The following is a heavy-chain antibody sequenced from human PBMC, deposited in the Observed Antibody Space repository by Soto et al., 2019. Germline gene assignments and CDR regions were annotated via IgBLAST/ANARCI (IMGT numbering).Heavy chain of an antibody. CDR3: AKHAAAAAPDY. J-gene: IGHJ4*02. D-gene: IGHD6-13*01. CDR2: ISGSGGGT. V-gene: IGHV3-23*01. Sequence: EVQLLESGGGLVQPGGSLRLSCAASGFTFSSYARSWVRHAPGKGLEWVSLISGSGGGTYYADSVKGRFTISRDNSKNTLYWNMNRLRAEDTAVYYCAKHAAAAAPDYWGQGTMVTVSS. CDR1: GFTFSSYA.